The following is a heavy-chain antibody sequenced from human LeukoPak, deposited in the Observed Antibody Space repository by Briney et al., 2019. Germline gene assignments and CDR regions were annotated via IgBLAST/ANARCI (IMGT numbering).Heavy chain of an antibody. V-gene: IGHV3-23*01. CDR3: AKDPRLAVAGYYFDY. Sequence: GGSLRLSCAASGFTFSNSAMNWVRQAPGKGLEWVSAISGSGGSTYYADSVKGRFTISRDNSKNTLYLQMNSLRAEDTAVYYCAKDPRLAVAGYYFDYWGQGTLVTVSS. D-gene: IGHD6-19*01. CDR2: ISGSGGST. CDR1: GFTFSNSA. J-gene: IGHJ4*02.